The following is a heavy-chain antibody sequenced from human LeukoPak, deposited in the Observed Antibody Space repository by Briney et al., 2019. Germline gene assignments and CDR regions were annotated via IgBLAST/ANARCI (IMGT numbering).Heavy chain of an antibody. CDR3: ATDGSMVRGDYYYYMDV. CDR2: ISPLGGGGST. D-gene: IGHD3-10*01. CDR1: GYTFTTFF. Sequence: ASVKVSCKASGYTFTTFFIHWVRQAPGQGLEWMAMISPLGGGGSTSYAQKFQGRVTMTRDMSTSTVYMELSSLRSEDTAVYYCATDGSMVRGDYYYYMDVWGKGTTVTISS. J-gene: IGHJ6*03. V-gene: IGHV1-46*01.